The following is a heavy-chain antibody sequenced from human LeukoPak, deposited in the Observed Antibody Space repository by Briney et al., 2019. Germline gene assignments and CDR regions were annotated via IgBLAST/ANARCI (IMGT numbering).Heavy chain of an antibody. CDR2: FTSKTDGGTT. D-gene: IGHD3-22*01. J-gene: IGHJ4*02. CDR3: TTAQSFNSSGSLAY. Sequence: GGSLRLSCAASGFTFNKARVNWVRQAPGKGLEWVGRFTSKTDGGTTDYAAPVRGRFTISRDDPKDTLYLQMNSLKTEDTAVYYCTTAQSFNSSGSLAYWGQGTLVTVSS. CDR1: GFTFNKAR. V-gene: IGHV3-15*01.